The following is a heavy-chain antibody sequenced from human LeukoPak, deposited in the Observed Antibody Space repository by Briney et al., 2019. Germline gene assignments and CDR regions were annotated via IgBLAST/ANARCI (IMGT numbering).Heavy chain of an antibody. CDR2: IIPIFGTA. CDR3: ATNHFPYSSGWYGIDY. Sequence: SVKVSCKASGGTFSSYAISWVRQAPGQGLEWMGGIIPIFGTANYAQKFQGRVTITADKSTSTAYMELSSLRSEDTAVYYCATNHFPYSSGWYGIDYWGQGTLVTVSS. CDR1: GGTFSSYA. D-gene: IGHD6-19*01. V-gene: IGHV1-69*06. J-gene: IGHJ4*02.